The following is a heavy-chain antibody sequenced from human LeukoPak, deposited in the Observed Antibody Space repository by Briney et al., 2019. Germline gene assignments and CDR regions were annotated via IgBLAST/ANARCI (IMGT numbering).Heavy chain of an antibody. Sequence: PSETLSLTCAVYGGSFSGYYWSWIRQPPGKGLEWIGEINHSGSTNYNPSLKSRVTISVDTSKNQFSLKLSSVTAADTAVYYCARDPRGSGNSYWGQGTLVTVST. J-gene: IGHJ4*02. CDR2: INHSGST. CDR1: GGSFSGYY. V-gene: IGHV4-34*01. CDR3: ARDPRGSGNSY. D-gene: IGHD3-10*01.